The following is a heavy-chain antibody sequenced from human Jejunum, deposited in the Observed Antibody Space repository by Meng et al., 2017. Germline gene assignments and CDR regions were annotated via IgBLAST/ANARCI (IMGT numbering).Heavy chain of an antibody. D-gene: IGHD6-6*01. J-gene: IGHJ4*02. Sequence: LQLQESGPGLVKPSETLSLTCTVSGASISSLYTNWGWVRQAPGKDLEWIGTFSYDGRTFSNPSLKGRVTMSVDKSKNQFSLKLSSVTAADSAVYYCVRESYSTSSYSAIDYWGQGTLVTVSS. CDR1: GASISSLYTN. CDR2: FSYDGRT. V-gene: IGHV4-39*07. CDR3: VRESYSTSSYSAIDY.